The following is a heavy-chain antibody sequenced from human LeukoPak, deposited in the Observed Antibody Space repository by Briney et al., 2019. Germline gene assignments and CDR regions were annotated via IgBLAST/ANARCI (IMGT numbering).Heavy chain of an antibody. CDR2: IYPGDSDT. D-gene: IGHD2-2*01. V-gene: IGHV5-51*01. J-gene: IGHJ3*02. CDR1: GYSFTSYW. CDR3: ASQSMWGCRSTSCLYAFDI. Sequence: RPGESLKISCKGSGYSFTSYWIGWVRQMPGKGLEWMGIIYPGDSDTRYSPSFQGQVTISADKSISTAYLQWSSLKASDTAMYYCASQSMWGCRSTSCLYAFDIWGQGTMVTVSS.